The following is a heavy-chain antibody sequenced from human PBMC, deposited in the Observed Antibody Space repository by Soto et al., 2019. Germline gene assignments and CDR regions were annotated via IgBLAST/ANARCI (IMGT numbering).Heavy chain of an antibody. V-gene: IGHV1-69*13. CDR2: IIPVFGRP. CDR1: GGTFSSFG. D-gene: IGHD5-12*01. Sequence: ASVKVSCKASGGTFSSFGISWVRQAPGQGLEWMGGIIPVFGRPNYAQRFRGRLTITADESTNTGYMELIDLRSEDTAVYYCAREGSGYNFWGQGTQVAVSS. CDR3: AREGSGYNF. J-gene: IGHJ1*01.